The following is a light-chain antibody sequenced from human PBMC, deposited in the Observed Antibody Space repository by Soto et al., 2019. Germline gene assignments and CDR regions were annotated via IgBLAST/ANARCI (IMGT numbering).Light chain of an antibody. J-gene: IGKJ1*01. CDR3: QQYYSSPPWT. V-gene: IGKV4-1*01. CDR2: WAS. Sequence: DIVMTQSPDSLAVSLGERATINCKSSQSVLYSSNNKNYLAWFQQKPGQPPKVLIYWASTRESGVPDRFSGSGSGTDFTLTISSLQAEDVAVYYCQQYYSSPPWTFDQGTKVEIK. CDR1: QSVLYSSNNKNY.